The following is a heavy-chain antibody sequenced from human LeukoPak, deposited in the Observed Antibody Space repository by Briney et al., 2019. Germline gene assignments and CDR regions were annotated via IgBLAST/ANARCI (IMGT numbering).Heavy chain of an antibody. CDR3: ARFIGGNRRYFDY. D-gene: IGHD4-23*01. CDR2: IIPIFGTA. CDR1: GGTFSSYA. Sequence: SVKVSCKASGGTFSSYAISWVRQAPGQGLEWMGGIIPIFGTANYAQKFQGRVTITTDESTSTAYMELSSLRSEDTAVYYCARFIGGNRRYFDYWGQGILVTVPS. V-gene: IGHV1-69*05. J-gene: IGHJ4*02.